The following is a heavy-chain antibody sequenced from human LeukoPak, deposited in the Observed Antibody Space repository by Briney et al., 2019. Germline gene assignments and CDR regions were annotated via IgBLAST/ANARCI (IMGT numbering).Heavy chain of an antibody. CDR2: IHLDGRTT. V-gene: IGHV3-74*01. CDR3: ARGGSPSDY. J-gene: IGHJ4*02. CDR1: GFTFSSYW. D-gene: IGHD3-16*01. Sequence: GGSLRLSCAASGFTFSSYWMHWVRQRPGKELVWVSRIHLDGRTTNYADSVKGRFTISRDNAKNTLSLEMNSLRPEDTAVYYCARGGSPSDYWGQGTLVSVSS.